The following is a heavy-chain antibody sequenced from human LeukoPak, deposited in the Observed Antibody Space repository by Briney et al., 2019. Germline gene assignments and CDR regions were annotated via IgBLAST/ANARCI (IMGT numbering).Heavy chain of an antibody. CDR2: INPNSGGT. V-gene: IGHV1-2*02. CDR1: GYTFTVYY. D-gene: IGHD2-15*01. J-gene: IGHJ6*02. CDR3: ATFGDIVVVVAATLYGMDV. Sequence: ASVKVSFKSSGYTFTVYYMHWVRQAPGQGREWMGWINPNSGGTNYAQKFQGRVTMTRDTSISTAYMELSRLRSDDTAVYYCATFGDIVVVVAATLYGMDVWGQGTTVTVSS.